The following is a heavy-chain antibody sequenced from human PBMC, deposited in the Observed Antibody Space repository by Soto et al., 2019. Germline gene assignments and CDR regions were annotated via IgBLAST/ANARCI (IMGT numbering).Heavy chain of an antibody. CDR3: ARGVVFGYYYYHMDP. V-gene: IGHV4-61*01. Sequence: QVQLQESGPGLVKPSETLSLTCTVSGGSVNNISDYWSWVRQPPGKGLEWIGYIFYSGSADYNPSLGSRVTISLDTSKNQSSLKLSSVTTADTAVYYCARGVVFGYYYYHMDPWAQGATVTVSS. CDR1: GGSVNNISDY. J-gene: IGHJ6*02. D-gene: IGHD3-10*01. CDR2: IFYSGSA.